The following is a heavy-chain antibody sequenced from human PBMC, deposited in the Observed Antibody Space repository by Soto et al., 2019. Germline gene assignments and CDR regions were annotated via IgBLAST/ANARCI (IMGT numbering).Heavy chain of an antibody. CDR1: GGSISSGDYY. Sequence: SETLSLTCTVSGGSISSGDYYWSWIRQPPGKGLEWIGYIYYSGSTYYNPSLKSRVTISVDTSKNQFSLKLSSVTAADTAVYYCAREIPGSGSYWDYYYYGMDVWGQGTTVTVSS. CDR3: AREIPGSGSYWDYYYYGMDV. J-gene: IGHJ6*02. D-gene: IGHD3-10*01. CDR2: IYYSGST. V-gene: IGHV4-30-4*01.